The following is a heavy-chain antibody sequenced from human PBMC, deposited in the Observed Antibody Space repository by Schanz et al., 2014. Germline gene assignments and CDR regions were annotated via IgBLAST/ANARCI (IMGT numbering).Heavy chain of an antibody. V-gene: IGHV1-46*01. Sequence: QVQLVQSGPEVEKPGASVKVSCKASGYTFTSDSMHWVRQAPGQGLEWMGMINPSGGSTTYAQKFQGWVTVTRDTTTSTVYMELIRMTSEDATVYYCAGDDRAYYYGMDVWGQGTTVTVSS. CDR3: AGDDRAYYYGMDV. CDR2: INPSGGST. D-gene: IGHD3-22*01. J-gene: IGHJ6*02. CDR1: GYTFTSDS.